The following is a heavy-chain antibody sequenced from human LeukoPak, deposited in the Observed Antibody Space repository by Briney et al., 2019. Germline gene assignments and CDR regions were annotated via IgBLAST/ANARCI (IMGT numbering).Heavy chain of an antibody. V-gene: IGHV4-59*08. Sequence: SETLSLTCTVSGGSIRSSYWSWIRQPPGKGLEWIGHIHYSGSTNYNPSLKSRVAISVDTSKNQFSLKLNSVTAADTAVYFCARRAYSAAYWKHFDYWGQGTLVTVSS. CDR2: IHYSGST. D-gene: IGHD1-1*01. CDR1: GGSIRSSY. CDR3: ARRAYSAAYWKHFDY. J-gene: IGHJ4*02.